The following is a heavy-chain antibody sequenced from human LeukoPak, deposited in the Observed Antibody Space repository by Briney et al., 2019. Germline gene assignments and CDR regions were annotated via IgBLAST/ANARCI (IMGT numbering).Heavy chain of an antibody. V-gene: IGHV4-39*01. Sequence: SETLSLTCTVSGGSISSSSYYWGWIRQPPGKGLEWIGSIYYSGSTYYNPSLKSRVTISVDTSKNQFSLKLSSVTAADTAVYYCARHAGQQLVPYYFDYWGQGTLVTVSS. CDR3: ARHAGQQLVPYYFDY. J-gene: IGHJ4*02. D-gene: IGHD6-13*01. CDR2: IYYSGST. CDR1: GGSISSSSYY.